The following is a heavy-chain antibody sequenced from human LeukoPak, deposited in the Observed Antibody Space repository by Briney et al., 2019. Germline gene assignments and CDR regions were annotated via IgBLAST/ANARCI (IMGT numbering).Heavy chain of an antibody. CDR2: MYYSGST. V-gene: IGHV4-39*01. D-gene: IGHD3-10*01. CDR1: GGSISSRSYY. J-gene: IGHJ3*02. Sequence: SETLSLTCTVSGGSISSRSYYWGWIRQPPGKGLEWIGSMYYSGSTYYNPSLKSRVTISVDTSKNQFSLKLSSVTAADTAVYYCARKVFAFDIWGQGTMVTVSS. CDR3: ARKVFAFDI.